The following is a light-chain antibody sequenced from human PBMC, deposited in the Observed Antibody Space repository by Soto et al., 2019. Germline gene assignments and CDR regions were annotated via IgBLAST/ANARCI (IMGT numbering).Light chain of an antibody. CDR1: SSNIGSNT. J-gene: IGLJ1*01. CDR2: SDD. CDR3: ATWDDSLSGYV. Sequence: QSVLTQPPSASGTPGQRVTISCSGSSSNIGSNTVSWYQQLPGTAPELLIYSDDERPSGVPDRFSGSKSGTSASLAISGLQSEEEADYYCATWDDSLSGYVFGAGTKVTVL. V-gene: IGLV1-44*01.